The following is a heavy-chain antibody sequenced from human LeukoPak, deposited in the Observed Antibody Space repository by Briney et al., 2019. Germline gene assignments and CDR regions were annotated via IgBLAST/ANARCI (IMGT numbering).Heavy chain of an antibody. J-gene: IGHJ4*02. CDR3: AKYAPSTTKPTRYFDY. V-gene: IGHV3-23*01. CDR2: IGTPDGNT. D-gene: IGHD4-17*01. Sequence: GGSLRLSCAASGFTFSSYAMTWVRQAPGKGLEWVSVIGTPDGNTHYADSVRGRFTISRDNSRSMLYLQMNSLRAEDTAVYYCAKYAPSTTKPTRYFDYWGQGTLVTVSS. CDR1: GFTFSSYA.